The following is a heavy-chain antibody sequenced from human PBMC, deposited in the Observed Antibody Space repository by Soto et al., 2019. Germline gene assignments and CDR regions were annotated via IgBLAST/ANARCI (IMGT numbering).Heavy chain of an antibody. J-gene: IGHJ4*02. D-gene: IGHD3-22*01. Sequence: GASVKVSCKASGYTFTSYYMHWVRQAPGQGLEWMGIINPSGGSTSYAQKFQGRVTMTRDTSTSTVYMELSSLRSEDTAVYYCAQGETPHPGFDDYYDSSGYYKALDYCGQGTLVTVSS. CDR2: INPSGGST. V-gene: IGHV1-46*01. CDR3: AQGETPHPGFDDYYDSSGYYKALDY. CDR1: GYTFTSYY.